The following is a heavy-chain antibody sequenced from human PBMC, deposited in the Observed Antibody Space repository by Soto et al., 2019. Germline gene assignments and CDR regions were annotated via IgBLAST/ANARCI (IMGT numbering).Heavy chain of an antibody. Sequence: QVQLVQSGAEVRKPGSSVNVSCKASGTTFSTHGIHWLRQAPGQGLEWMGGFVPMFSSSNYAQKFQGRLTIVADESTNSAYMELSSLRADDSAIYYCARSGGTYYFDHWGQGTLVTVSS. CDR1: GTTFSTHG. CDR2: FVPMFSSS. D-gene: IGHD1-1*01. CDR3: ARSGGTYYFDH. J-gene: IGHJ4*02. V-gene: IGHV1-69*01.